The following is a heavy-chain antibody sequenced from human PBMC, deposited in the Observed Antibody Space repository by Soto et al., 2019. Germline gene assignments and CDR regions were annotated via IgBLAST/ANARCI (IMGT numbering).Heavy chain of an antibody. CDR1: GGSISSSSYY. CDR3: ASHPRDSSGYWYYFDY. CDR2: ISSSSSYI. J-gene: IGHJ4*02. V-gene: IGHV3-21*01. D-gene: IGHD3-22*01. Sequence: ETLSLTCTVSGGSISSSSYYWGWVRQAPGKGLEWVSSISSSSSYIYYADSVKGRFTISRDNAKNSLYLQMNSLRAEDTAVYYCASHPRDSSGYWYYFDYWGQGTLVTVSS.